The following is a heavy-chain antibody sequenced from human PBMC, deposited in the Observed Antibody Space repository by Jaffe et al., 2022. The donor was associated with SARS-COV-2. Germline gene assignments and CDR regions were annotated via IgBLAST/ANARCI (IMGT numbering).Heavy chain of an antibody. V-gene: IGHV4-34*01. Sequence: QVQLQQWGAGLLKPSETLSLTCAVYGGSFSGYYWSWIRQPPGKGLEWIGEINHSGSTNYNPSLKSRVTISVDTSKNQFSLKLSSVTAADTAVYYCARGLSSSGWYWRDDYWGQGTLVTVSS. D-gene: IGHD6-19*01. CDR1: GGSFSGYY. J-gene: IGHJ4*02. CDR2: INHSGST. CDR3: ARGLSSSGWYWRDDY.